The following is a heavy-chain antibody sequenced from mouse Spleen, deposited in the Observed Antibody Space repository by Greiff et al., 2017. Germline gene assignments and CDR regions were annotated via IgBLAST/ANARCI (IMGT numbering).Heavy chain of an antibody. J-gene: IGHJ2*01. CDR2: IDPSDSYT. CDR1: GYTFTSYW. V-gene: IGHV1-69*01. CDR3: ARGTTDYFDY. D-gene: IGHD1-1*01. Sequence: VQLQQPGAELVMPGASVKLSCKASGYTFTSYWMHWVKQRPGQGLEWIGEIDPSDSYTNYNQKFKGKATLTVDKSSSTAYMQLSSLTSEDSAVYYCARGTTDYFDYWGQGTTLTVSS.